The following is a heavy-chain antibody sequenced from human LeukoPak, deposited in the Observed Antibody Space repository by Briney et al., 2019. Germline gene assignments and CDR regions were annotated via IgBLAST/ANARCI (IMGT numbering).Heavy chain of an antibody. V-gene: IGHV4-61*02. CDR2: IYTSGST. CDR1: GSSISSGSYY. J-gene: IGHJ4*02. CDR3: ASFSYDSRGN. Sequence: PSQTLSLTCTVSGSSISSGSYYWSWIRQPAGKGLEWIGRIYTSGSTNYNPSLKSRVTISVDTSKNQFSLKLSSVTAADTAVYYCASFSYDSRGNWGQGTLVTVSS. D-gene: IGHD3-22*01.